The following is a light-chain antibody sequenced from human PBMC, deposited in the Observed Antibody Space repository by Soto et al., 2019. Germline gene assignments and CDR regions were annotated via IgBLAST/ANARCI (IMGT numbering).Light chain of an antibody. J-gene: IGKJ4*02. CDR2: GAS. Sequence: EIVMTQSPATLSVSPGERATLSCRASQSVAGNLAWYQQKPGQAPRLLIYGASTRPTGIPARFSGSGSGTEFTLTISRLQSEDFAVYYCQHYNSGPRTFGGGTKVEIK. CDR3: QHYNSGPRT. CDR1: QSVAGN. V-gene: IGKV3-15*01.